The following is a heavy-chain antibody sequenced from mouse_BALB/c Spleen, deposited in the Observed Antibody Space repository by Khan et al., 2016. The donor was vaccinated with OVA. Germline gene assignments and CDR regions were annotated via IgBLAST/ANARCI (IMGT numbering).Heavy chain of an antibody. CDR1: GYTFTNYG. CDR2: INTYTGEP. J-gene: IGHJ3*01. D-gene: IGHD2-14*01. CDR3: ARREYRRSFDY. V-gene: IGHV9-3-1*01. Sequence: QIQLMQSGPELKKPGESVKISCMASGYTFTNYGMDWVKQAPGKGLKWMGWINTYTGEPTYAHDFKGRFAFSLETSASTAYLQINNLTDEDTAAYFCARREYRRSFDYWGQGTLVTVSA.